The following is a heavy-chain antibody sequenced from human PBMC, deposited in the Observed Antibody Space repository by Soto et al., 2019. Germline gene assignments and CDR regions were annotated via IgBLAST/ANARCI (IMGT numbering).Heavy chain of an antibody. Sequence: PSETLSLTCTVSGDSIISGDYYWSWIRQTPGKGLEWIGYIYYIGDTNYTPSLKIRVIISVDTSKNQFSLKLSSVTAADTAVYYFAREGALLYGGNPDYYYTVGVWGQGTTVTVSS. CDR1: GDSIISGDYY. D-gene: IGHD4-17*01. V-gene: IGHV4-30-4*01. J-gene: IGHJ6*02. CDR2: IYYIGDT. CDR3: AREGALLYGGNPDYYYTVGV.